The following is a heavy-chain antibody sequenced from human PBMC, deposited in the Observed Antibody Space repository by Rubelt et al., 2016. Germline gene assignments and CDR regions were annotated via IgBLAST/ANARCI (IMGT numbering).Heavy chain of an antibody. CDR1: GGSFSGYY. CDR3: ARHDYADVDMRAGPHDY. V-gene: IGHV4-34*01. CDR2: INHSGST. D-gene: IGHD4-17*01. J-gene: IGHJ4*02. Sequence: QVQLQQWGAGLLKPSETLSLTCAVYGGSFSGYYWSWIRQPPGKGLEWIGEINHSGSTNYNPALKSRVTISVDTSKNQFSPKLSSVPAADTAVYYCARHDYADVDMRAGPHDYWGQGTLVTVSS.